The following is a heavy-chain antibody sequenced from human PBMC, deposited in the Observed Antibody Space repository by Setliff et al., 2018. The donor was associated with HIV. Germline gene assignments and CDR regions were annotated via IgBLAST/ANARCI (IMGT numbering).Heavy chain of an antibody. D-gene: IGHD5-12*01. CDR2: ISTAGST. Sequence: SETLSLTCTVSGGSITSGTYFWTWLRQPAGKGLEWIGPISTAGSTNYTPSFRSRVTISVDSSKNQCARKLSSVTAADTAVYYCARDARGLQFPYFDYWGQGT. J-gene: IGHJ4*01. CDR1: GGSITSGTYF. CDR3: ARDARGLQFPYFDY. V-gene: IGHV4-61*02.